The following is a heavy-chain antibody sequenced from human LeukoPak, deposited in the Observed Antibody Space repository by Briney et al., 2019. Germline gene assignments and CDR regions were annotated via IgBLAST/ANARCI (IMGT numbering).Heavy chain of an antibody. Sequence: SETLSLTCTVSGGSISSYYWSWIRQPPGKGLEWIGYSYYSGRTNYNPSLKSRVTILVDTSKNQFSLKLISVTAADTAVYYCARGPGPYGDYVERCGQGTLVTVSS. V-gene: IGHV4-59*08. J-gene: IGHJ4*02. CDR3: ARGPGPYGDYVER. CDR2: SYYSGRT. CDR1: GGSISSYY. D-gene: IGHD4-17*01.